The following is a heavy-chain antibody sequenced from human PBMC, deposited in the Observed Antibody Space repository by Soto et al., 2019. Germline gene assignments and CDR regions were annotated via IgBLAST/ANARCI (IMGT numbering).Heavy chain of an antibody. CDR2: IKQDGSEK. Sequence: PWWSLRLSCSASVFTFSTYWMNWFRQAPGKGLEWVANIKQDGSEKYYVDSVKGRFAISRDNAKDSLFLQMNNLRAEDTAVYYCVRDWSTFWGMDVWGQGTTVTVSS. CDR1: VFTFSTYW. J-gene: IGHJ6*02. V-gene: IGHV3-7*01. CDR3: VRDWSTFWGMDV.